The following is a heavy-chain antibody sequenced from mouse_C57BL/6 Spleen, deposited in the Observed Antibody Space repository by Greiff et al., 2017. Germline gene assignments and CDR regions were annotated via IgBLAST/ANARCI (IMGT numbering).Heavy chain of an antibody. CDR2: ISYDGSN. V-gene: IGHV3-6*01. CDR1: GYSITSGYY. J-gene: IGHJ2*01. CDR3: ARAYYFDY. Sequence: ASGPGLVKPSQSLSLTCSVTGYSITSGYYWNWIRQFPGNKLEWMGYISYDGSNNYNPSLKNRISITRDTSKNQFFLKLNSVTTEDTATYYCARAYYFDYWGQGTTLTVSS.